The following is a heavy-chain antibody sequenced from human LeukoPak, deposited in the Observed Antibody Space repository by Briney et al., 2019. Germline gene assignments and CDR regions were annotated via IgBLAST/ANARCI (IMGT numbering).Heavy chain of an antibody. CDR3: AKDHRPDDYGDYVDAFDI. Sequence: GGALRLSCAAPGFTFSSYGMHWVRPAPGKGLEWVAFIWYDGSNKYYADSVKGRFTISRDNSTNTLYLQMYSLRAEDTAVYYCAKDHRPDDYGDYVDAFDIWGQGTMVTVSS. CDR1: GFTFSSYG. J-gene: IGHJ3*02. V-gene: IGHV3-30*02. CDR2: IWYDGSNK. D-gene: IGHD4-17*01.